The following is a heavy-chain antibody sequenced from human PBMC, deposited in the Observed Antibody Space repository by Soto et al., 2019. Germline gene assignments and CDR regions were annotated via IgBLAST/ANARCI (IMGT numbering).Heavy chain of an antibody. Sequence: GGSLRLSCSASGFTFSTYALGWVRQAPGKGLEWVSAIISNGQGIYYADSVRGRSTISRDNSKNTIFLHMDSLRAEDTAVYYCAKDRNYPRDQFHYWGQGTLVTVSS. V-gene: IGHV3-23*01. D-gene: IGHD1-7*01. CDR2: IISNGQGI. J-gene: IGHJ4*02. CDR3: AKDRNYPRDQFHY. CDR1: GFTFSTYA.